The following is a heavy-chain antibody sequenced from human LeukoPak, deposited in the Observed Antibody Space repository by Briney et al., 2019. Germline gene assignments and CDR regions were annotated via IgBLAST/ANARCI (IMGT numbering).Heavy chain of an antibody. V-gene: IGHV3-53*01. CDR3: ARGVEPLAANTLAH. Sequence: PGGSLTLTCAASGFTVITNDMTWVRQAPGKGLEWVSVLYSDGNTKYADSVQGRLTISRDNSKNTLYLEMNSLSPDDTAVYYCARGVEPLAANTLAHWALGTLVTVSS. CDR1: GFTVITND. D-gene: IGHD1-14*01. J-gene: IGHJ4*02. CDR2: LYSDGNT.